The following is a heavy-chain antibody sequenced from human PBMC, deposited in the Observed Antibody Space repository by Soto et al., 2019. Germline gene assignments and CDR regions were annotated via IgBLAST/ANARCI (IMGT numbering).Heavy chain of an antibody. CDR1: GFTFSSYA. Sequence: QVQLVESGGGVVQPGRSLRLSCAASGFTFSSYAMHWVRQAPGKGLEWVAVISYDGSNKYYADSVKGRFTISRDNSKNTLHLQMNSLRAEDTAVDYCARALGVLLWFAELPKMDYYGMDVWGQGTTVTFSS. J-gene: IGHJ6*02. D-gene: IGHD3-10*01. CDR2: ISYDGSNK. CDR3: ARALGVLLWFAELPKMDYYGMDV. V-gene: IGHV3-30-3*01.